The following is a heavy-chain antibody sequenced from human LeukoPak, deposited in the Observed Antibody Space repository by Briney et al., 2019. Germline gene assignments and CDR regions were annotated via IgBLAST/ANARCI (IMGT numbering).Heavy chain of an antibody. D-gene: IGHD2-2*01. CDR1: GGSISNDY. Sequence: SSETLSLTCTVSGGSISNDYWSWIRQPAGKGLEWIGRIYTSGTTNYHPSLKSRVTLSVDTSKNQFSLKLTSVTAADTAVYYCARGTTSRRGFDPWGQGTLVTVSS. J-gene: IGHJ5*02. CDR2: IYTSGTT. V-gene: IGHV4-4*07. CDR3: ARGTTSRRGFDP.